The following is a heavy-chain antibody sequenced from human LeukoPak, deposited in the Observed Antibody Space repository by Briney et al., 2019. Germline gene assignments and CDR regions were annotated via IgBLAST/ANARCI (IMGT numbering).Heavy chain of an antibody. V-gene: IGHV1-69*04. J-gene: IGHJ6*03. CDR1: GGTFTSYA. Sequence: SVKVSCKASGGTFTSYAISWVRQAPGQGLEWMGRIIPIIGIANYAQKFQGRVTITADKTTSTAYMELSSLRSEDTAVYYCARVGRQVVPAALYYYYSMDVWGKGTTVTVSS. CDR3: ARVGRQVVPAALYYYYSMDV. D-gene: IGHD2-2*01. CDR2: IIPIIGIA.